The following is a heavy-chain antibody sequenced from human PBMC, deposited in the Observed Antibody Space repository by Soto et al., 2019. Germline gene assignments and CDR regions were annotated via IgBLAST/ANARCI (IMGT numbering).Heavy chain of an antibody. Sequence: QVQLLQSGAEVKKPGASVKVSCKASGYTFTGYYLHWVRQAPGQGLEWMGGIIPIFGTANYAQKFQGRVTITADESTSTAYMELSSLRSEDTAVYYCARDQVDNYGGPDYWGQGTLVTVSS. CDR3: ARDQVDNYGGPDY. J-gene: IGHJ4*02. CDR2: IIPIFGTA. CDR1: GYTFTGYY. V-gene: IGHV1-69*01. D-gene: IGHD4-17*01.